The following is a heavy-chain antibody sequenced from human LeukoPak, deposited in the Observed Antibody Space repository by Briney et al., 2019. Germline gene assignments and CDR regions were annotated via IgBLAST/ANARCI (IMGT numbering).Heavy chain of an antibody. V-gene: IGHV1-18*01. Sequence: ASVKLSCKASGYTLTSYGISWVRRAPGQGLEWMGWISTYNDNTNYAQKLQGRVTMTTDTSTSTAYMELRSLRSDDTAVYYCARGEGGAVAYYFDYWGQGTLVTVSS. J-gene: IGHJ4*02. CDR1: GYTLTSYG. CDR2: ISTYNDNT. CDR3: ARGEGGAVAYYFDY. D-gene: IGHD6-19*01.